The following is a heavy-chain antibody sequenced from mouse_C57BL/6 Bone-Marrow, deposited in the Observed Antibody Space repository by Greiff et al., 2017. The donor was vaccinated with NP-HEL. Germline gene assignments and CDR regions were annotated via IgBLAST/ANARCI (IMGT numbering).Heavy chain of an antibody. CDR1: GYTFTSYW. J-gene: IGHJ1*03. CDR3: ARMVTTGNWYFDV. Sequence: QVQLQQPGTELVKPGASVKLSCKASGYTFTSYWMHWVKQRPGQGLEWIGRIDPNSGGTKYNEKFKSKATLTVDKPSSTAYMQLSSLTSEDSAVYYCARMVTTGNWYFDVWGTGTTVTVSS. V-gene: IGHV1-72*01. CDR2: IDPNSGGT. D-gene: IGHD2-2*01.